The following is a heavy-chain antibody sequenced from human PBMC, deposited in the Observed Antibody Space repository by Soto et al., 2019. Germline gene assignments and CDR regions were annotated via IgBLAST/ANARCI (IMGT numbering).Heavy chain of an antibody. CDR1: GGSISSYY. Sequence: QVQLQESGPGLVKPSETLSLTCTVSGGSISSYYWSWIRQPPGKGLEWIGYIYYSGSTNYNPSLTSLVTLSVDMSKPQSCRKRSSVTAADTAVYYCARAPPRTTVTTRYFDLWGRGTLVTVSS. CDR2: IYYSGST. J-gene: IGHJ2*01. D-gene: IGHD4-17*01. V-gene: IGHV4-59*01. CDR3: ARAPPRTTVTTRYFDL.